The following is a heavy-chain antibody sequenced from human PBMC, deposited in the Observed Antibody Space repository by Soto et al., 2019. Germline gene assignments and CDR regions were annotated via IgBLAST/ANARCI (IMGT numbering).Heavy chain of an antibody. D-gene: IGHD6-13*01. CDR2: INHSGST. CDR3: ARGGVAAARFDP. CDR1: GGSFSGYY. V-gene: IGHV4-34*01. Sequence: SETLSLTCAVYGGSFSGYYWSWIRQPPGKGLEWIGEINHSGSTNYNPSLKSRVTISVDTSKNQFSLKLSSVTAADTAVYYCARGGVAAARFDPWGQGTRVTVSS. J-gene: IGHJ5*02.